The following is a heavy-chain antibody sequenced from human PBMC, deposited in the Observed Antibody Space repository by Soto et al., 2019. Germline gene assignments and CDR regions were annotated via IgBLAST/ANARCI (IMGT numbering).Heavy chain of an antibody. CDR2: INHSGST. Sequence: ETLSLTCAVYGGSFSGYYWSWIRQPPGKGLEWIGEINHSGSTNYNPSLKSRVTISVDTSKNQFSLKLSSVTAADTAVYYCARAPAYCGGDCYYDFDYWGQGTLVTVSS. CDR3: ARAPAYCGGDCYYDFDY. D-gene: IGHD2-21*02. J-gene: IGHJ4*02. CDR1: GGSFSGYY. V-gene: IGHV4-34*01.